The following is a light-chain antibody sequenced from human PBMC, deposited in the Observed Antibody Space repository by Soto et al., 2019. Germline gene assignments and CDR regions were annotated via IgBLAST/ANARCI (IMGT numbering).Light chain of an antibody. V-gene: IGKV3-20*01. CDR2: GAS. J-gene: IGKJ5*01. CDR3: QQHGTT. CDR1: QSLINSD. Sequence: EIVLTQSPGTLSLSPGERATLSCRASQSLINSDLAWYHQKPGQAPRLLIYGASSRATGIPDRFSGSGSGTDFTLTISRLEPEDSAVYYCQQHGTTFGQGTRLETK.